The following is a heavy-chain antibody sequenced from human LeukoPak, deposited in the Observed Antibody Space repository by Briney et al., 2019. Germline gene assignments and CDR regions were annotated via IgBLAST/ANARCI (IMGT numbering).Heavy chain of an antibody. J-gene: IGHJ5*02. Sequence: ASVKVSRKTSGFTFNTYGIAWVRQAPGQGLEWMGWISAYNGKTDYAQNLQDRVTMTTDTSTTTAHMELRSLRSDDTAVYYCAREGSLHDSGDYYLSWFDPWGQGTLVTVSS. CDR3: AREGSLHDSGDYYLSWFDP. D-gene: IGHD3-22*01. CDR2: ISAYNGKT. CDR1: GFTFNTYG. V-gene: IGHV1-18*01.